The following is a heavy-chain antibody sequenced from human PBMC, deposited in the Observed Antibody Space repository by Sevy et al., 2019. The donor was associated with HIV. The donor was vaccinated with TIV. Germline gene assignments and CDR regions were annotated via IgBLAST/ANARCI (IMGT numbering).Heavy chain of an antibody. D-gene: IGHD3-22*01. CDR2: FDPEDGKR. Sequence: ASVKVSCKVSGYTLTELSMHWVRQAPGKGLEWVGTFDPEDGKRIYAQKFKGTLTMTEDTSTETAYMELNSLRSDDTAVYYCATTKDYYDSSGYPFDYWGQGTQVTVSS. CDR1: GYTLTELS. J-gene: IGHJ4*02. V-gene: IGHV1-24*01. CDR3: ATTKDYYDSSGYPFDY.